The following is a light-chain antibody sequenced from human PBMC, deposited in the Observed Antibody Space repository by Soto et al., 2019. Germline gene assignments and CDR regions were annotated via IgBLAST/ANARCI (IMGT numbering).Light chain of an antibody. J-gene: IGLJ2*01. CDR3: QLWDDSSDEVV. CDR2: DDR. Sequence: SYELTQPPSVSVAPGQTARISGGGNQIGSKNVHWYQQKTGQAPVLVVYDDRDRPSGIPERFSGSNSGNTATLTISSIEAGDYAEEQSQLWDDSSDEVVFGGGTKRAVL. V-gene: IGLV3-21*02. CDR1: QIGSKN.